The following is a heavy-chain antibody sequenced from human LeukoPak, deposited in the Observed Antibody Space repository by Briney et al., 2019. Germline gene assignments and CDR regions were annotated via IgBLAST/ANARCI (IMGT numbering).Heavy chain of an antibody. J-gene: IGHJ4*02. CDR3: ARDWMSTITDY. D-gene: IGHD5-24*01. CDR2: INPNSGGT. Sequence: ASVKVSCKASGYTFTGYYMHWVRQAPGQGLEWMGWINPNSGGTNYAQKFQGRVTMTRDTSISTAYMELTRLRSDDTAVYYRARDWMSTITDYWGQGTLVTVSS. CDR1: GYTFTGYY. V-gene: IGHV1-2*02.